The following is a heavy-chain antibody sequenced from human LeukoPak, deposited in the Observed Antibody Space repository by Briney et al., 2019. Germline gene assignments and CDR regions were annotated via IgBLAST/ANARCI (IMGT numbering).Heavy chain of an antibody. CDR3: ARSFHSSGYYWAY. CDR2: IYYSGST. V-gene: IGHV4-59*01. D-gene: IGHD3-22*01. J-gene: IGHJ4*02. Sequence: KPSETLSLTCTVSGGSMSSYYRSWIRQPPGKGLEWIGYIYYSGSTNYNPSLKSRVTISVDTSKNQFSLKLSSVTAADTAVYYCARSFHSSGYYWAYWGQGTLVTVSS. CDR1: GGSMSSYY.